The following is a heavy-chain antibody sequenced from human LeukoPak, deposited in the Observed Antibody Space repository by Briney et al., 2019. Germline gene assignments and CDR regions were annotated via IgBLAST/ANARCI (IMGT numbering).Heavy chain of an antibody. CDR1: GFTFTNYG. D-gene: IGHD5-12*01. CDR2: ISAYNGNT. V-gene: IGHV1-18*01. J-gene: IGHJ6*03. CDR3: ARVKGYDNFYYYMDV. Sequence: ASVKVSCKASGFTFTNYGIGWVRQAPGQGLEWMGWISAYNGNTNYAQKFQDRVTMTTDTSTSTAYMDLRSLRSDDTAVYYCARVKGYDNFYYYMDVWGKGTTVTVSS.